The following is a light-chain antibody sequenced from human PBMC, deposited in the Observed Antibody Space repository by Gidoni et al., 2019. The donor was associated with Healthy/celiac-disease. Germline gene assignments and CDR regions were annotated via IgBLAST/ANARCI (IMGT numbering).Light chain of an antibody. V-gene: IGLV3-19*01. CDR3: NSRDSSGNHVV. J-gene: IGLJ2*01. CDR1: SLRSYY. CDR2: GKN. Sequence: SSELTQDPAVSVALGQTVRITCQGDSLRSYYASWYQQKPGQAPVLVIYGKNNRPSGIPDRFSGSSSGNTASCPITGAQAEDEADYYCNSRDSSGNHVVFGGGTKLTVL.